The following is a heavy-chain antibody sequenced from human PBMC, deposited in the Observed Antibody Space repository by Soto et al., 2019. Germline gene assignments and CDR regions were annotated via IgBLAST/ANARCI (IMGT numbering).Heavy chain of an antibody. CDR2: IYPGDSDT. D-gene: IGHD4-17*01. Sequence: GESLKISCKGSGYSFTSYWIGWVRQMPGKGLEWMGIIYPGDSDTRYSPSFQGQVTISADKSISTAYLQWSSLKVSDTAMYYCARLSGDKYYYYGMDVWGQGTTVTVSS. V-gene: IGHV5-51*01. J-gene: IGHJ6*02. CDR1: GYSFTSYW. CDR3: ARLSGDKYYYYGMDV.